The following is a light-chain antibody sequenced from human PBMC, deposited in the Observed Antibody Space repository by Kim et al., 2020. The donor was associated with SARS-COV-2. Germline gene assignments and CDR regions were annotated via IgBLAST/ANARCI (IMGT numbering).Light chain of an antibody. CDR1: SLRSYY. J-gene: IGLJ2*01. CDR2: GKN. Sequence: VALGQTVRITCQGDSLRSYYATWYQQKPGQAPILVIYGKNNRPSGIPDRFSGSSSGNTASLSITGTQAGDEADYYCNSRDSNDNVVFGGGTKLTVL. V-gene: IGLV3-19*01. CDR3: NSRDSNDNVV.